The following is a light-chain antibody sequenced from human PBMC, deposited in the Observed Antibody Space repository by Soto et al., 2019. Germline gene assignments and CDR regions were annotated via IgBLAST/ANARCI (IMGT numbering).Light chain of an antibody. Sequence: QSVLTQPPSVSAAPGQKVTISCSGSSSNIGNNFVSWYQQLPGTAPKLLIYDNNKRPSGIPDRFSASKSGTSATLGITGLQTGDEADYYCGTWDSSLSAVVFGGVTKVTVL. CDR3: GTWDSSLSAVV. CDR1: SSNIGNNF. V-gene: IGLV1-51*01. CDR2: DNN. J-gene: IGLJ2*01.